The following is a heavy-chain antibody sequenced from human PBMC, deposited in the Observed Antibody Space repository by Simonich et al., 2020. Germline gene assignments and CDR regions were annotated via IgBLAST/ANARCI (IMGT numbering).Heavy chain of an antibody. Sequence: EVQLVESGGGLVQPGGSLRLSCAASGFTFSSYEMNWVRQAPGKGLEWVSYISSSGSTIYYADSVKGQFTISRENAKNSLYLQMNSLRAEDTAVYYCARDFRLQLVEIGTYYYYGMDVWGQGTTVTVSS. CDR1: GFTFSSYE. V-gene: IGHV3-48*03. D-gene: IGHD6-6*01. CDR3: ARDFRLQLVEIGTYYYYGMDV. J-gene: IGHJ6*02. CDR2: ISSSGSTI.